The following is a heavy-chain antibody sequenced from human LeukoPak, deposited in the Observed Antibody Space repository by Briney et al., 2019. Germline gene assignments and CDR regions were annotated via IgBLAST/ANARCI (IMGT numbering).Heavy chain of an antibody. CDR2: ISGRSRTI. CDR1: GFTFSDYS. CDR3: ARDSAYASDI. Sequence: GGSLRLSCAASGFTFSDYSMNWVRQAPGKGLEWVSYISGRSRTIYYADSVKGRFTISRDNAKKSLYLQMNSLRAEDTAVYYCARDSAYASDIWGQGTMVTVSS. J-gene: IGHJ3*02. V-gene: IGHV3-48*01. D-gene: IGHD3-10*01.